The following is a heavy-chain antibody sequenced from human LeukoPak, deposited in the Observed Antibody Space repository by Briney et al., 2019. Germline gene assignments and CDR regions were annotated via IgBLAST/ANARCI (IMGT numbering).Heavy chain of an antibody. Sequence: GGSLRLSCVVSGFTFSDAWMSWVRQAPGKGLEWEANIKQDGSEKYYVDSVKGRFTISRDNAKNSLYLQMNSLRAEDTAVYYCARDGRGPFLEWLFLPEPVPFDYWGQGTLVTVSS. CDR2: IKQDGSEK. CDR1: GFTFSDAW. V-gene: IGHV3-7*01. D-gene: IGHD3-3*02. CDR3: ARDGRGPFLEWLFLPEPVPFDY. J-gene: IGHJ4*02.